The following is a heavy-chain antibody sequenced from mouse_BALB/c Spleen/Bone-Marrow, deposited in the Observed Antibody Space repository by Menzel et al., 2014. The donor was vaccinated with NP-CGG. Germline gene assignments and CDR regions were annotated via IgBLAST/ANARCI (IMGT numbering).Heavy chain of an antibody. D-gene: IGHD1-1*01. CDR2: INPTTGYT. V-gene: IGHV1-7*01. J-gene: IGHJ3*01. Sequence: QVQLQQPGAELAKPGASVKMSCKASGYTFTSYWMHWVKQRPGQGLEWIGYINPTTGYTEYNQKFKDKATLTADKSSSTAYMQLSSLTSEDSAVYYCARRAYGSGYGFAYWGQGTRVTVSA. CDR1: GYTFTSYW. CDR3: ARRAYGSGYGFAY.